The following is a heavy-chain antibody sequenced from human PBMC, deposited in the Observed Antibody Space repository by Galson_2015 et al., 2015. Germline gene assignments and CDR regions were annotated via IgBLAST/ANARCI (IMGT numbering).Heavy chain of an antibody. CDR2: IKSKTDGGTT. CDR1: GFTFSNAW. Sequence: SLRLSCAASGFTFSNAWMSWVRQAPGKGLQWVGRIKSKTDGGTTDYAAPVKGRFTISGDDSKNTLYLQMNSLKTEDTAVYYCTTDRSWQELLLGLDAFDIWGQGTMVTVSS. CDR3: TTDRSWQELLLGLDAFDI. D-gene: IGHD2-15*01. V-gene: IGHV3-15*01. J-gene: IGHJ3*02.